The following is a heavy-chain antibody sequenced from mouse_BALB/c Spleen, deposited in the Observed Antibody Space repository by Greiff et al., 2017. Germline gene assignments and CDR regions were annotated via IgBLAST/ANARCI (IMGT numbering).Heavy chain of an antibody. CDR2: ISSGGSYT. CDR1: GFTFSSYG. V-gene: IGHV5-6*02. CDR3: ARREYYYAMDY. J-gene: IGHJ4*01. Sequence: DVMLVESGGDLVKPGGSLKLSCAASGFTFSSYGMSWVRQTPDKRLEWVATISSGGSYTYYPDSVKGRFTISRDSAKNTLYLQMSSLKSEDTAMYYCARREYYYAMDYWGQGTSVTVSS.